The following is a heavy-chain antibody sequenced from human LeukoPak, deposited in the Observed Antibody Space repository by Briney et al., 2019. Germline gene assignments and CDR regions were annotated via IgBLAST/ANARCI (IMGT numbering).Heavy chain of an antibody. Sequence: GGSLRLSCAASGFTFSSYVMHWVRQAPGKGLMWVSRISHDGTDTSYADSVKDRFTVSGDNAKNTLYLQMNSLRADDTAVYYYARDVNLLFFDVWGRGTLVTVSS. CDR3: ARDVNLLFFDV. CDR1: GFTFSSYV. J-gene: IGHJ2*01. D-gene: IGHD2-21*01. CDR2: ISHDGTDT. V-gene: IGHV3-74*01.